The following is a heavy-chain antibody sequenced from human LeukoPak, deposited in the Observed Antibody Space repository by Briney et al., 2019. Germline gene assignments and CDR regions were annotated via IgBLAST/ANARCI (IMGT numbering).Heavy chain of an antibody. D-gene: IGHD6-13*01. Sequence: GGSLRLSCAASGFTFSSYGMPWVRQAPGKGLEWVAVIWYDGSNKYYADSVKGRFTISRDNSKNTLYLQMNSLRAEDTAVYYCAKEGGAAGIDYWGQGTLVTVSS. CDR1: GFTFSSYG. CDR3: AKEGGAAGIDY. V-gene: IGHV3-33*06. CDR2: IWYDGSNK. J-gene: IGHJ4*02.